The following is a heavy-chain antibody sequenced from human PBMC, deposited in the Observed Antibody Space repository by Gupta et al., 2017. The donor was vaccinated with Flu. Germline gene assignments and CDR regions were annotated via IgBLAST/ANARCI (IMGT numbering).Heavy chain of an antibody. CDR1: GFTFSSHA. CDR3: AKDLAIFGVVVPLFDP. Sequence: EVQLLESGGGLVQPGGSLRLSCAASGFTFSSHAMSWVRQAPGKGLEWVSAISGSGGSTYYADSVKGRFTISRDNSKNTLYLQMNSLRAEDTAVYYCAKDLAIFGVVVPLFDPWGQGTLVTVSS. CDR2: ISGSGGST. J-gene: IGHJ5*02. D-gene: IGHD3-3*01. V-gene: IGHV3-23*01.